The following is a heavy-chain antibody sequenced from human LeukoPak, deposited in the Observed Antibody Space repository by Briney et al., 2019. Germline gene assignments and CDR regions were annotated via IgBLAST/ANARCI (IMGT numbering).Heavy chain of an antibody. CDR1: GFTFRSSA. CDR2: ISGSGDST. J-gene: IGHJ4*02. Sequence: GGSLRLSCAASGFTFRSSAMSWVRQAPGKGPEWVSAISGSGDSTYYADSVKGRFTISRDNSKNTLYLQMNTLRAEDTAVYYCAKVDATYGSGSYYPWVYWGQGALVTVSS. D-gene: IGHD3-10*01. CDR3: AKVDATYGSGSYYPWVY. V-gene: IGHV3-23*01.